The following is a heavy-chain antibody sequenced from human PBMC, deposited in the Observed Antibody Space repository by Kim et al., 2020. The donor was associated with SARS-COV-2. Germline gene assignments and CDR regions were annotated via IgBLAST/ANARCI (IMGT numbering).Heavy chain of an antibody. CDR2: MYYGGTT. Sequence: SETLSLTCTVSGGSITSSPYFCGWIRQHPGKGLEWIGSMYYGGTTYYTPSLKSRVTISVGTSKNQFSLKLSSVTAADTAFYYFVRHCTSANCSLFDYWG. CDR1: GGSITSSPYF. D-gene: IGHD2-2*01. CDR3: VRHCTSANCSLFDY. J-gene: IGHJ4*01. V-gene: IGHV4-39*01.